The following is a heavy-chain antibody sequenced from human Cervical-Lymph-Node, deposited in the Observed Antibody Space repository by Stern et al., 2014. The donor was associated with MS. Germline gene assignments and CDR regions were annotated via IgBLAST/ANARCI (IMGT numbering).Heavy chain of an antibody. CDR3: ARTYGGNPMRAAWFDP. V-gene: IGHV2-26*01. CDR1: GFSLSNARMG. Sequence: QVTLRESGPVLVKPTETLTLTCTVSGFSLSNARMGVSWIRQPPGKALEWLAPIFSNDEKSYSTSLKSRLTISKDTSKSQVVLTMTNMDPVDTATYYCARTYGGNPMRAAWFDPWGQGTLVTVSS. J-gene: IGHJ5*02. D-gene: IGHD4-23*01. CDR2: IFSNDEK.